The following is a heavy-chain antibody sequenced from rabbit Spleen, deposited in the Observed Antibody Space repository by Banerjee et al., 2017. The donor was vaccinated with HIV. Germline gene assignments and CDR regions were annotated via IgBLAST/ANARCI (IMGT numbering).Heavy chain of an antibody. CDR2: IWTGSTAIT. Sequence: QEQLVESGGGLVKPEGSLTLTCKASGFSFSDRDVMCWVRQAPGKGLEWIGTIWTGSTAITWYASWAKGRFTISKTSSTTLTLQMTSLTAADTATYFCARETSSGWGIVSFYFSLWGPGTLVTVS. V-gene: IGHV1S45*01. CDR1: GFSFSDRDV. CDR3: ARETSSGWGIVSFYFSL. D-gene: IGHD4-1*01. J-gene: IGHJ4*01.